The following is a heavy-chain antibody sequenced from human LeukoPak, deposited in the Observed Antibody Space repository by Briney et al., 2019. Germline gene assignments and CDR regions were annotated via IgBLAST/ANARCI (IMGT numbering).Heavy chain of an antibody. CDR3: AGKGESGYDWDHAFDI. J-gene: IGHJ3*02. Sequence: GGSLRLSCAASGFTFSSYGMHWVRQAPGKGLEWVAVISYDGSNKYYADSVKGRFAISRDNSKNTLYLQMNSLRAEDTAVYYCAGKGESGYDWDHAFDIWGQGTMVTVSS. CDR2: ISYDGSNK. CDR1: GFTFSSYG. V-gene: IGHV3-30*03. D-gene: IGHD5-12*01.